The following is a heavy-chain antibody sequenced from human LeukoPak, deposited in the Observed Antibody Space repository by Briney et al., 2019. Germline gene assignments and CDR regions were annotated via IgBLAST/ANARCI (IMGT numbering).Heavy chain of an antibody. V-gene: IGHV3-21*04. Sequence: GALRLSCAASGFTFSSYSMNWVRQAPGKGLEWVSSISSSSSYIYYADSVKGRFTISRDNAKNSLYLQMNSLRAEDTAVYYCARRAGAYSHPYDYWGQGTLVTVSS. J-gene: IGHJ4*02. CDR1: GFTFSSYS. D-gene: IGHD4/OR15-4a*01. CDR3: ARRAGAYSHPYDY. CDR2: ISSSSSYI.